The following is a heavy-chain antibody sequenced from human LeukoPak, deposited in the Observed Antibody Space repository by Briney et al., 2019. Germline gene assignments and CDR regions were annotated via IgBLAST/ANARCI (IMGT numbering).Heavy chain of an antibody. D-gene: IGHD3-3*01. CDR3: ARVRGLLEFMDV. V-gene: IGHV3-21*01. J-gene: IGHJ6*03. Sequence: GGSLRLSCAASGFTFSSYSMNWVRQAPGKGLEWVSSISSSSSYIYYADSVKGRSTISRDNAKNSLYLQMNSLRAEDTAVYYCARVRGLLEFMDVWGKGTTVTVSS. CDR2: ISSSSSYI. CDR1: GFTFSSYS.